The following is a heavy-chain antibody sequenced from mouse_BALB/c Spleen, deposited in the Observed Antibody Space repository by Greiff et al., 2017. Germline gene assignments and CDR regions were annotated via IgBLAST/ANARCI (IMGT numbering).Heavy chain of an antibody. J-gene: IGHJ3*01. CDR1: GDSITSGY. CDR3: ARCYGNPAWFAY. V-gene: IGHV3-8*02. Sequence: EVQLQQSGPSLVKPSQTLSLTCSVTGDSITSGYWNWIRKFPGNKLEYMGYISYSGSTYYNPSLKSRISITRDTSKNQYYLQLNSVTTEDTATYYCARCYGNPAWFAYWGQGTLVTVSA. CDR2: ISYSGST. D-gene: IGHD2-1*01.